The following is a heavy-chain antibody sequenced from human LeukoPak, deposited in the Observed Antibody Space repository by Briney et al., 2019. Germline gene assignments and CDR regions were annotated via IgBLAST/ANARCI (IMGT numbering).Heavy chain of an antibody. J-gene: IGHJ4*02. CDR3: ARIGAGSSRDY. CDR2: IVGSSST. Sequence: PGGSLRLSCAASGFTFSNFAMTWVRQAPGKGLEWVSSIVGSSSTYYADSLKGRFTIPRDNAKNSLYLQMNSLRAEDTAVYYCARIGAGSSRDYWGQGTLVTVSS. V-gene: IGHV3-21*01. CDR1: GFTFSNFA. D-gene: IGHD6-13*01.